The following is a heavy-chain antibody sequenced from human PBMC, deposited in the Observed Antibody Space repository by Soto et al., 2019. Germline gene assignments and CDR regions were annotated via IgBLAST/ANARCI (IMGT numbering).Heavy chain of an antibody. D-gene: IGHD3-9*01. J-gene: IGHJ4*02. CDR2: IIPILGIA. CDR1: GGTFSSYT. Sequence: GASVKVSCKASGGTFSSYTISWVRQAPGQGLEWMGRIIPILGIANYAQKFQGRVTITADKSTSTAYMELSSLRSEDTAVYYCARFPVSKFDILPGYGHYWGQGTLVTVSS. CDR3: ARFPVSKFDILPGYGHY. V-gene: IGHV1-69*02.